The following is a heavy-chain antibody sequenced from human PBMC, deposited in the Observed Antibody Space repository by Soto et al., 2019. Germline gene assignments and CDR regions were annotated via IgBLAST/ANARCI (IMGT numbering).Heavy chain of an antibody. D-gene: IGHD4-17*01. CDR3: ARDDYGDHAEYFQH. V-gene: IGHV1-2*04. Sequence: ASVKVSCKASGYTFTGYYMHWVRQAPGQGLEWMGWINPNSGGTNYAQKFQGWVTMTRDTSISTAYMELSRLRSDDTAVYYCARDDYGDHAEYFQHWGQGTLVTVAS. CDR1: GYTFTGYY. CDR2: INPNSGGT. J-gene: IGHJ1*01.